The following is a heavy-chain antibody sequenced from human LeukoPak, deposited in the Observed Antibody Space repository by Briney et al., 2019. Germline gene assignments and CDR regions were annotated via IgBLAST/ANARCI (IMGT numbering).Heavy chain of an antibody. Sequence: ASVTVSCKASGYTFASYGISWVRQAPGQGLEWMGWISTYNDHRNYAQNLQNLQGRVTMTIDTSTSTVYMELRSLRSDDTAVYYCARESVDAFDIWGQGTMVTVSS. CDR1: GYTFASYG. CDR2: ISTYNDHR. J-gene: IGHJ3*02. CDR3: ARESVDAFDI. V-gene: IGHV1-18*01.